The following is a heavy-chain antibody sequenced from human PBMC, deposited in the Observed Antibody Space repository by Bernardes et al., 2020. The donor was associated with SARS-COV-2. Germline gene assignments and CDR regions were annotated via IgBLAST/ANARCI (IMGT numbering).Heavy chain of an antibody. CDR3: ARDVGGTDWRFGFDV. D-gene: IGHD3-9*01. CDR2: INSGAGSK. V-gene: IGHV3-23*01. Sequence: GALRLSCEASGFIFSNYAMSWFRQAPGKGLEWVSTINSGAGSKHYASSVSGRFTVSRDNSKNTLFLQMESLRAEDTAVYYCARDVGGTDWRFGFDVWGPGTMVHVSS. J-gene: IGHJ3*01. CDR1: GFIFSNYA.